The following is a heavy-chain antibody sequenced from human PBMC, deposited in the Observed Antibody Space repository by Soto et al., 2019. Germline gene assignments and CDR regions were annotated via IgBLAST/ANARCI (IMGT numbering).Heavy chain of an antibody. CDR1: GGSFSGYY. V-gene: IGHV4-34*01. CDR2: INHSGST. CDR3: ARGTPAIVVVPAALASRAFDI. J-gene: IGHJ3*02. Sequence: QVQLQQWGAGLLKPSETLSLTCAVYGGSFSGYYWSWIRQPPGKGLEWIGEINHSGSTNYNPSLKSRVNISVDTSKNQFSLKLSSVTAADTAVYYCARGTPAIVVVPAALASRAFDIWGQGTMVTVSS. D-gene: IGHD2-2*01.